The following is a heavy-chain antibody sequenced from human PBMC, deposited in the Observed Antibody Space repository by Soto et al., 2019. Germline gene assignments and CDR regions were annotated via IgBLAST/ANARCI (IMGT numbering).Heavy chain of an antibody. CDR2: IIPIFGTA. V-gene: IGHV1-69*01. J-gene: IGHJ6*02. Sequence: QVQLVQSGAEVKKPGSSVKVSCKASGGTFSSYAISWVRQAPGQGLEWMGGIIPIFGTANYAQKFKGRVTITADESTSTAYMELSSLRSEDTAVYYCARGRRVAAAGTLEYYYYGMDVWGQGTKVTVSS. D-gene: IGHD6-13*01. CDR3: ARGRRVAAAGTLEYYYYGMDV. CDR1: GGTFSSYA.